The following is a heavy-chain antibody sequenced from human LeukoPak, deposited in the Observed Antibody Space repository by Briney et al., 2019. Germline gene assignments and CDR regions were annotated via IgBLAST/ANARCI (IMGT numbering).Heavy chain of an antibody. D-gene: IGHD1-1*01. CDR3: ARLYQQSKWKYYYYYMDV. V-gene: IGHV4-59*01. J-gene: IGHJ6*03. CDR2: VFDSGST. Sequence: SETLSLTCSVSGASFSTNYWSWIRQPPPRGLEWIGYVFDSGSTNYNPSLKSRGTIPVDTSTTQFSLRLSSVSAADAAVYYCARLYQQSKWKYYYYYMDVWGKGTAVTVSS. CDR1: GASFSTNY.